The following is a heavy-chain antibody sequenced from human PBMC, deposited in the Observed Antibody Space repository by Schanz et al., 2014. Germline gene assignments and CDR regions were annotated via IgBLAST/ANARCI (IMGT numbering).Heavy chain of an antibody. J-gene: IGHJ4*02. CDR3: ANNWNLDY. CDR2: ITTAGTKM. V-gene: IGHV3-30-3*01. D-gene: IGHD1-20*01. CDR1: GFTFSSYA. Sequence: QVHLLESGGGLVEPGGSLRLSCAASGFTFSSYALHWVRQAPGKGLEWVAAITTAGTKMYYADSVRGRFTISRDNSKNTLYLQMNSLRAEDTAVYYCANNWNLDYWGQGTLVTVSS.